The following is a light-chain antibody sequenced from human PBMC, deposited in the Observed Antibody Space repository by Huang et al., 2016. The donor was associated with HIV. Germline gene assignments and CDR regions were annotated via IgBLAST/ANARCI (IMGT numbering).Light chain of an antibody. J-gene: IGKJ1*01. Sequence: DIQMTQSPSCLSASVGDRVTITCQASQDISNYLNWYQQKPGKAPKLLIYDASNLETGVSSRFSGSGSGTDFTFTISSLQPEDIATYYCQHYDNLRTFGQGTKVEIK. CDR3: QHYDNLRT. CDR2: DAS. V-gene: IGKV1-33*01. CDR1: QDISNY.